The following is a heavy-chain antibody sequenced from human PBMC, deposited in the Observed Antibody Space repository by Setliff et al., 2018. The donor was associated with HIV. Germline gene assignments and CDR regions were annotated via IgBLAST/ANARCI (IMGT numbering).Heavy chain of an antibody. CDR2: IIPMYGVT. D-gene: IGHD2-15*01. CDR3: ALPYCSGGNCWSSASLPPAGWFDP. Sequence: GASVKVSCKASGGTFSSYVISWVRQAPGQGPEWMGGIIPMYGVTNYAQKFQGRVTITTDESTSTAYMELCSLRSEDTAVYYCALPYCSGGNCWSSASLPPAGWFDPWGQGTLVTVSS. J-gene: IGHJ5*02. CDR1: GGTFSSYV. V-gene: IGHV1-69*05.